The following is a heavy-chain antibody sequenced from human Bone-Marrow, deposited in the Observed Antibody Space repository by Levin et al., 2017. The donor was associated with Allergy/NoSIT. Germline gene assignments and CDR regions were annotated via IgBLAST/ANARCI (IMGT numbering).Heavy chain of an antibody. CDR1: GGSFSGYY. V-gene: IGHV4-34*01. J-gene: IGHJ6*03. Sequence: SETLSLTCAVYGGSFSGYYWSWIRQPPGKGLEWIGEINHSGSTNYNPSLKSRVTISVDTSKNQFSLKLSSVTAADTAVYYCASQGLYCSSTSCSGGYYYYMDVWGKGTTVTVSS. CDR2: INHSGST. CDR3: ASQGLYCSSTSCSGGYYYYMDV. D-gene: IGHD2-2*01.